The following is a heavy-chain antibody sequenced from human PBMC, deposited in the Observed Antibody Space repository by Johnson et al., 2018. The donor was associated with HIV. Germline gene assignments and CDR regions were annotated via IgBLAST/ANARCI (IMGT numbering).Heavy chain of an antibody. CDR1: GFTFSSYA. Sequence: EVQLVESGGGLVQPGGSLRLSCAASGFTFSSYAMSWVRQAPGKGLEWVSAISGSGGYTYYADSVKGRFTISRDTSKNTLYLQMKSLRAEDTALYYCARAYSYGALDIWGQGTMVTVSS. CDR2: ISGSGGYT. CDR3: ARAYSYGALDI. D-gene: IGHD1-26*01. J-gene: IGHJ3*02. V-gene: IGHV3-23*04.